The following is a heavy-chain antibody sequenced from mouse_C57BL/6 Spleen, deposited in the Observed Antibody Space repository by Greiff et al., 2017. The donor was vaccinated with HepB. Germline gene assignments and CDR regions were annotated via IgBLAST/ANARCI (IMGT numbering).Heavy chain of an antibody. J-gene: IGHJ2*01. Sequence: QVQLQQPGAELVMPGASVQLSCTASGYTFTSYWMHWVKQRPGQGLEWIGELDPSDSYTNYNQKFKGKSTLTVDKSSSTAYMPLSSLTSEDSAVYYCARRGYYGKDYGGQGTTLTVSS. D-gene: IGHD1-1*01. V-gene: IGHV1-69*01. CDR1: GYTFTSYW. CDR2: LDPSDSYT. CDR3: ARRGYYGKDY.